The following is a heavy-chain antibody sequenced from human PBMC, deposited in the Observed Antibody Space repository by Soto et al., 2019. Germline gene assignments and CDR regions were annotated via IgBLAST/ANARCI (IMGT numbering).Heavy chain of an antibody. CDR2: ISYDGSNK. Sequence: QVQLVESGGGVVQPGRSLRLSCAASGFTFSSYAMHWVRQAPGKGLEWVAVISYDGSNKYYADSVKGRFTISRDNSKNTLYLQMNSLRAEDTAVYYCARYYYESSGQIIESDYWGQGTLVTVSS. CDR3: ARYYYESSGQIIESDY. CDR1: GFTFSSYA. D-gene: IGHD3-22*01. V-gene: IGHV3-30-3*01. J-gene: IGHJ4*02.